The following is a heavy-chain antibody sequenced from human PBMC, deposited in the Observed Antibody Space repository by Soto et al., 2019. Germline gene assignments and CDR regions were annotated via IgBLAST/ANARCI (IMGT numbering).Heavy chain of an antibody. CDR3: ARVPGTSYHYFAY. CDR2: IYSAGSA. CDR1: GFTVSSYY. Sequence: EVQLVESGGGLVQPGGSLRLSCAASGFTVSSYYMSWVRQAPGKGLEWVSVIYSAGSADFADSVKGRFTISRDNSKNTRYLQLSSRRAENTVVDYCARVPGTSYHYFAYWAQGTLVTVPS. J-gene: IGHJ4*02. V-gene: IGHV3-66*01. D-gene: IGHD2-2*01.